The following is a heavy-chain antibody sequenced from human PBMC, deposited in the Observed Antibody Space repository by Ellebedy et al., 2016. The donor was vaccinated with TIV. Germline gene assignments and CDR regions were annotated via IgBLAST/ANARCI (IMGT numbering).Heavy chain of an antibody. Sequence: GESLKISCAASGFAFSNCGMHWVRQAPGKGLEWVAVISYDGSTEYYADSVKGRFTISRDNSKNTLYLQMKSLRAADTAVYYCARALGTMVRGLIDPWGQGTLVTVSS. CDR2: ISYDGSTE. CDR1: GFAFSNCG. V-gene: IGHV3-30*03. J-gene: IGHJ5*02. D-gene: IGHD3-10*01. CDR3: ARALGTMVRGLIDP.